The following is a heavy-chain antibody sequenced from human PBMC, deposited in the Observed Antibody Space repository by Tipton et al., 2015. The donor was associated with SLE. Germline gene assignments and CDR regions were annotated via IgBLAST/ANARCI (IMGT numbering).Heavy chain of an antibody. CDR2: ISSSGSTI. Sequence: GSLRLSCAASGFTFSSYEMNWVRQAPGKGLEWVSYISSSGSTIYYADSVKGRFTISRDNAKNSLYLQMNSLRAEDTAVYYCAILGGVGYFDLWGRGTLVTVSS. V-gene: IGHV3-48*03. D-gene: IGHD2-8*01. CDR3: AILGGVGYFDL. CDR1: GFTFSSYE. J-gene: IGHJ2*01.